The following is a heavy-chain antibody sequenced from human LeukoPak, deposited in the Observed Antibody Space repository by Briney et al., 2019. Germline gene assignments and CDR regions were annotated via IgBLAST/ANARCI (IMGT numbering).Heavy chain of an antibody. D-gene: IGHD6-13*01. CDR2: ISAYNGNT. CDR3: ARVDRAAAAHSYYYYYYMDV. V-gene: IGHV1-18*01. CDR1: GYTFTSYG. J-gene: IGHJ6*03. Sequence: ASVKVSCEASGYTFTSYGISWVRQAPGQGLEWMGWISAYNGNTNYAQKLQGRVTMTTDTSTSTAYMELRSLRSDDTAVYYCARVDRAAAAHSYYYYYYMDVWGKGATVTVSS.